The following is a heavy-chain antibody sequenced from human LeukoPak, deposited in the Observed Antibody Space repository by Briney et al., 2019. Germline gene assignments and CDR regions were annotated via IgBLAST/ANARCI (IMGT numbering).Heavy chain of an antibody. CDR3: AKTRARNIVVVWFDP. CDR1: GFTFSSYV. CDR2: IRYDGSNK. V-gene: IGHV3-30*02. Sequence: PGGSLRLSCAASGFTFSSYVMHWVRQAQGKGLEGVAFIRYDGSNKYYADSVKGRFTISRDNSKNTLYLQMNSLRAEDTAVYYCAKTRARNIVVVWFDPWGQGTLVTVSS. J-gene: IGHJ5*02. D-gene: IGHD2-2*01.